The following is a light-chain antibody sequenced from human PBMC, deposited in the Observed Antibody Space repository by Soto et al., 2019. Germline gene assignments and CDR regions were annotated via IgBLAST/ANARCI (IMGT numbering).Light chain of an antibody. CDR1: QSVYNKQ. CDR3: QLYGRSRLT. J-gene: IGKJ4*01. CDR2: GAS. Sequence: EIVLTQSPGTLSLSPGERATLSCRASQSVYNKQLAWYQQKLGQAPRLLIQGASSRAPGIPDRFSGIGSGTDFTLTIRSLEPEDFAVYYCQLYGRSRLTFGGGTKVEI. V-gene: IGKV3-20*01.